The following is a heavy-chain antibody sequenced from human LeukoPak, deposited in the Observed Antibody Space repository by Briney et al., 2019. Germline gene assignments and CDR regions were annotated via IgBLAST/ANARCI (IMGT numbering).Heavy chain of an antibody. D-gene: IGHD5-12*01. V-gene: IGHV1-18*01. CDR1: GYTFTSYG. Sequence: ASVKVSCKASGYTFTSYGISWVRQAPGQGLEWMGWIIPYNGNTNYAQKLQGRVTMTTDTSTSTAYMELRSLRSDDTAVYYCARLKRGYSGYEGELTLDYWGQGTLVTVSS. J-gene: IGHJ4*02. CDR3: ARLKRGYSGYEGELTLDY. CDR2: IIPYNGNT.